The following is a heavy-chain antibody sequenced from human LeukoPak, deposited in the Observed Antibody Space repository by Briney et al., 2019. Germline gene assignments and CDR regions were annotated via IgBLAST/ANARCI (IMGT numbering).Heavy chain of an antibody. D-gene: IGHD4-17*01. CDR2: ITSSSSNT. V-gene: IGHV3-23*05. J-gene: IGHJ3*02. Sequence: GGSLRLSCAASGFTFSSYAMSWVRQAPGKGLEWVSAITSSSSNTYYADSVKGRFTISRDNSKNTLYLQMNNLRAEDTAVYHCAKFGYGDYPYQGFDIWGKGARVTVSS. CDR1: GFTFSSYA. CDR3: AKFGYGDYPYQGFDI.